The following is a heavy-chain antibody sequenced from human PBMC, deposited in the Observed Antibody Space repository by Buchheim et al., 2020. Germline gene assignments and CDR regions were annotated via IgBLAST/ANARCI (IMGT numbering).Heavy chain of an antibody. V-gene: IGHV4-30-4*01. CDR2: IYYSGST. Sequence: QVQLQESGPGLVKPSQTLSLTCTVSGGSISSGDYYWSWIRQPPGKGLEWIWYIYYSGSTYYNPSLKSRVTISVDTSKNQFSLKLSSVTAADTAVYYCARGGVLRYFDWLANWFDPWGQGTL. CDR1: GGSISSGDYY. CDR3: ARGGVLRYFDWLANWFDP. J-gene: IGHJ5*02. D-gene: IGHD3-9*01.